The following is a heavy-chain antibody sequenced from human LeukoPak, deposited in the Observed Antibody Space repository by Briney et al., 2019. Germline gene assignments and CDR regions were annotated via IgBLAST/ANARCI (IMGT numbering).Heavy chain of an antibody. CDR2: INHSGST. CDR3: ARKRDYFDY. J-gene: IGHJ4*02. Sequence: PSETPSLTCAVYGGSFSGYYWSWIRQPPGKGLEWIGEINHSGSTNYNPSLKSRVTISVDTSKNQFSLKLSSVTAADTAVYYCARKRDYFDYWGQGTLVTVSS. V-gene: IGHV4-34*01. CDR1: GGSFSGYY.